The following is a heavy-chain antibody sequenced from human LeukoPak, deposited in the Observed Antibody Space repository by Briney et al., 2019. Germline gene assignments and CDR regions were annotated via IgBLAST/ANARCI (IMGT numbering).Heavy chain of an antibody. J-gene: IGHJ5*02. CDR3: AKVGGDSSWGLWSSWKNWFDP. V-gene: IGHV3-23*01. D-gene: IGHD6-19*01. CDR2: ISGSGGST. Sequence: PGGSLRLSCAASGFTFSSYAMSWVRQAPGKGLEWVSAISGSGGSTYYADSVKGRFTISRDNSKNTLYLQMNSLRAEDTAVYYCAKVGGDSSWGLWSSWKNWFDPWGQGTLVTVSS. CDR1: GFTFSSYA.